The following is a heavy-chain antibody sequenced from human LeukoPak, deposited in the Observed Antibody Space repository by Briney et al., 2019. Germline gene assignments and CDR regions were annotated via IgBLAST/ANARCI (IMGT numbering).Heavy chain of an antibody. CDR1: GFTFSGSA. D-gene: IGHD3-3*01. J-gene: IGHJ4*02. CDR3: ARESFWSGYYSAY. CDR2: IRSKANSYAT. V-gene: IGHV3-73*01. Sequence: GGSLKLSCAASGFTFSGSAMHWVRQASGKGLEWVGRIRSKANSYATAYAASVKGRFTISRDNSKNTLYLQMNSLRAEDTAVYYCARESFWSGYYSAYWGQGTLVTVSS.